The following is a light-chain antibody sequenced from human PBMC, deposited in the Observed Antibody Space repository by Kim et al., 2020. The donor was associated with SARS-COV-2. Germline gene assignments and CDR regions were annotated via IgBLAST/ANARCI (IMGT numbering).Light chain of an antibody. V-gene: IGLV3-21*04. J-gene: IGLJ3*02. CDR2: YDS. Sequence: SVTPGKTARITCGGNNIGSKSVHGYQQKPGQAPVLVIYYDSDRPSGIPERFSGSNSGNTATLTISRVEAGDEADYYCQVWDSSRVFGGGTQLTVL. CDR1: NIGSKS. CDR3: QVWDSSRV.